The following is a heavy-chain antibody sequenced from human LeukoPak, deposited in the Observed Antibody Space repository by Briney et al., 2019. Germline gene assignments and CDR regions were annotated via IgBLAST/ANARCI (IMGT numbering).Heavy chain of an antibody. D-gene: IGHD3-22*01. CDR3: ARGPYDSSGYYYNY. CDR2: IYYSGST. V-gene: IGHV4-31*02. J-gene: IGHJ4*02. Sequence: SWVRQAPGKGLEWIGYIYYSGSTYYNPSLKSRVTISVDTSKNQFSLKLSSVTAADTAVYYCARGPYDSSGYYYNYWGQGTLVTVSS.